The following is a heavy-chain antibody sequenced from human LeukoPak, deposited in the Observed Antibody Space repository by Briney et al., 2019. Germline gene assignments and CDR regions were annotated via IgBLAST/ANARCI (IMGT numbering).Heavy chain of an antibody. D-gene: IGHD1-26*01. CDR2: INTDGSST. CDR1: GFTFSSYW. V-gene: IGHV3-74*01. Sequence: GGSLRLSCAASGFTFSSYWMHWVRQAPGKGLVWVSRINTDGSSTSYADSVKGRFTISRGNAKNTLYLQMNSLRAEDTAVYYCARAATADPYSYYYGLDVWGQGTTVTVSS. CDR3: ARAATADPYSYYYGLDV. J-gene: IGHJ6*02.